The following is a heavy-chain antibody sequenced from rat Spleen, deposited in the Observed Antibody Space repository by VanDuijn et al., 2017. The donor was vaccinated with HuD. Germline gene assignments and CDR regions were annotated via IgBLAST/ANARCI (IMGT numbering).Heavy chain of an antibody. Sequence: EVQLQESGPGLVKPSQSLSLTCSVTGHSISSSYRWNWIRKFPGDKMEWMGYISYSGSTGFNPSLKSRISITRDTSKNQFFLQLKSVTTEDTATYHCARSDGVHYYLPFADWGQGTLVTVSS. CDR1: GHSISSSY. CDR2: ISYSGST. J-gene: IGHJ3*01. CDR3: ARSDGVHYYLPFAD. V-gene: IGHV3-1*01. D-gene: IGHD1-12*02.